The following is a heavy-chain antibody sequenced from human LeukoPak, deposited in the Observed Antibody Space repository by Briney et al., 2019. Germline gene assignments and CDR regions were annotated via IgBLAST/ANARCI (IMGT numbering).Heavy chain of an antibody. V-gene: IGHV4-34*01. CDR1: GGSFSTHY. CDR2: INHSGNT. Sequence: SETLSLTCAVYGGSFSTHYWSWIRQPPGKGLEWIGEINHSGNTNYNPSLKSRVTISVDTSKNQLSLKLSSVTAADTAMYYCVKSGGYGLIDYWGQGTLVTVSS. D-gene: IGHD1-26*01. J-gene: IGHJ4*02. CDR3: VKSGGYGLIDY.